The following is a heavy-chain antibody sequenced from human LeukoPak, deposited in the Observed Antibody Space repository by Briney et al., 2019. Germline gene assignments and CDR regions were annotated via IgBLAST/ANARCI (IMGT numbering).Heavy chain of an antibody. J-gene: IGHJ6*02. V-gene: IGHV1-2*02. Sequence: GASVRVSCKASGYTFTGYYMHWVRQAPGQGLEWMGWINPNSGGTNYAQKFQGRVTMTRDTSISTAYMELSRLRSDDTAVYYCARCVAAGIGCYYGMDVWCQGTTVTVSS. CDR3: ARCVAAGIGCYYGMDV. CDR2: INPNSGGT. D-gene: IGHD6-13*01. CDR1: GYTFTGYY.